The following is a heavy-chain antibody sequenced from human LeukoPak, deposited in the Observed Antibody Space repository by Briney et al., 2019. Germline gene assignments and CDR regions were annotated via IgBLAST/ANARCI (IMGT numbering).Heavy chain of an antibody. V-gene: IGHV4-59*08. D-gene: IGHD2-15*01. J-gene: IGHJ4*02. CDR1: GGSISDNY. CDR2: AYYSGHT. CDR3: ARHPFATPFDY. Sequence: SGTLSLTCTVSGGSISDNYWSWIRQPPGKGLEWIGYAYYSGHTNYNSSLKSRVTMSLDTSKSQFSLRLSSVTAADTAVYFCARHPFATPFDYWGPGTLVTVSS.